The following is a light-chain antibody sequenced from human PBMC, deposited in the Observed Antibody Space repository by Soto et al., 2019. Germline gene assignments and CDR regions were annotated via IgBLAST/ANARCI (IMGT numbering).Light chain of an antibody. V-gene: IGKV3-20*01. CDR1: QSVSNN. CDR2: GAS. Sequence: EIVLTQSPGTLSLSPGERATLSCRASQSVSNNLAWYQHKPGQAPRLLVYGASTRATGIPARFSGSGSGTDFTLTISRLEPGDFAVYYCQQYGDSPRSFGQGTRLEI. J-gene: IGKJ5*01. CDR3: QQYGDSPRS.